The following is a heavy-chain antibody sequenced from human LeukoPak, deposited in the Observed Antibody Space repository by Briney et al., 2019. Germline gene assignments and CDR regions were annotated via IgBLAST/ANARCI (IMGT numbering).Heavy chain of an antibody. V-gene: IGHV3-30*18. CDR2: ISYDGSNK. J-gene: IGHJ4*02. CDR3: AKAVWDSTSCPDY. Sequence: GGSLRLSCAASGFTFSSYGMHWVRQAPGKGLEWVAVISYDGSNKYYADSVKGRFTISRDNSKNTLYLQMYSLRAEDTAVYYCAKAVWDSTSCPDYWGQGTLVTVPS. D-gene: IGHD2-2*01. CDR1: GFTFSSYG.